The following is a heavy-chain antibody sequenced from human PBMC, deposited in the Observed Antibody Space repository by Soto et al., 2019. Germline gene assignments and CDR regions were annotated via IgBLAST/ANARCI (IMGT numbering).Heavy chain of an antibody. J-gene: IGHJ4*02. CDR1: GYTFTSYA. CDR3: ARVNVTLGL. V-gene: IGHV1-3*01. CDR2: INAGNGNT. D-gene: IGHD2-21*02. Sequence: GASVKVSCKASGYTFTSYAMHWVRQAPGQRLEWMGWINAGNGNTKYSQKFQGRVTITRDTSKNRVSLELRSVTAADTAVYYCARVNVTLGLWGLGTLVTVS.